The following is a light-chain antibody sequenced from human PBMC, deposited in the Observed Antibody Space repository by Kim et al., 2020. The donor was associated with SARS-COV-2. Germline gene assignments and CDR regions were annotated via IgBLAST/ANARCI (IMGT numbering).Light chain of an antibody. V-gene: IGLV1-44*01. J-gene: IGLJ2*01. Sequence: QSVLTQPPSVSGTPGQRVTISCSGSTSNIETNTVNWYQQLPGTAPKLLIHTNNQRPSGVPDRFSGSRFGTSASLTISGLQSEDEADYFCAAWEDSPDGYVGFGGGTQLTVL. CDR1: TSNIETNT. CDR3: AAWEDSPDGYVG. CDR2: TNN.